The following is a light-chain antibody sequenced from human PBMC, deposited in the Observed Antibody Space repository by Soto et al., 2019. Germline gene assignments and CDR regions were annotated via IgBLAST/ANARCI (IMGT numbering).Light chain of an antibody. Sequence: DIQVTQSPSSLSASLGDRVTITCQAHQAIGVYLAWFQQQPGKVPKLLIYAASALQSGVPSRFSGSGSGTDFTLTISSLQPEDIATYYCQKYNSAPLTFGGGTKVEI. J-gene: IGKJ4*01. CDR1: QAIGVY. CDR3: QKYNSAPLT. CDR2: AAS. V-gene: IGKV1-27*01.